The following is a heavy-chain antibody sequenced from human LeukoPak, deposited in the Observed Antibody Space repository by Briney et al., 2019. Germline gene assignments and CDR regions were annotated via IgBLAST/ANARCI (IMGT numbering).Heavy chain of an antibody. J-gene: IGHJ4*02. V-gene: IGHV1-69*06. CDR3: ARDAIVGATNFDY. Sequence: ASVKVFCKASGRTFSSYAISWVRQAPGQGLEWMGRIIPIFGTANYAQKFQGRVTITADKSTSTAYMELSSLRSEDTAVYYCARDAIVGATNFDYWGQGTLVTVSS. CDR2: IIPIFGTA. CDR1: GRTFSSYA. D-gene: IGHD1-26*01.